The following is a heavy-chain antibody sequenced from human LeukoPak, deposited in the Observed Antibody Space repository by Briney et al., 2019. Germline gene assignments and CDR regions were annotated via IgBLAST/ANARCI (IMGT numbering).Heavy chain of an antibody. CDR2: ISGSGGST. J-gene: IGHJ4*02. CDR3: AKDDEMDIVVVPAPNY. CDR1: GFSVSNKF. Sequence: GGSLRLSCAASGFSVSNKFMTWVRQAPGKGLEWVSAISGSGGSTYYADSVKGRFTISRDNSKNTLYLQMNSLRAEDTAVYYCAKDDEMDIVVVPAPNYWGQGTLVTVSS. V-gene: IGHV3-23*01. D-gene: IGHD2-2*03.